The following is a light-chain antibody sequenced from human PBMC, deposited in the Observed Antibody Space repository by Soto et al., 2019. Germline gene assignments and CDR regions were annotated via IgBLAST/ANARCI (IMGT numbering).Light chain of an antibody. CDR1: SSDVGGYNY. Sequence: QSALTQPASMSGSPGQSITISCTGTSSDVGGYNYVSWYRQHPGKAPKLMIYDVNNRPSGVSNRFSGSKSGNTASLTISGLQGEDEADYYCSSHSSSSTLVVFGGGTKLTVL. J-gene: IGLJ2*01. CDR3: SSHSSSSTLVV. V-gene: IGLV2-14*03. CDR2: DVN.